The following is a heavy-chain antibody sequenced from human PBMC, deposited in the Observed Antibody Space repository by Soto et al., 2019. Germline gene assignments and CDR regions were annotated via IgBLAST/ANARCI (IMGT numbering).Heavy chain of an antibody. Sequence: SETLSLTCTVSGGSISSYYWSWIRQPPGKGLEWIGYIYYSGSTNYNPSLKSRVTISVDTSKNQFSLKLSSVTAADTAVYYCARENYDFWSGGLDYWGQGPLVTVSS. V-gene: IGHV4-59*01. CDR2: IYYSGST. CDR1: GGSISSYY. D-gene: IGHD3-3*01. J-gene: IGHJ4*02. CDR3: ARENYDFWSGGLDY.